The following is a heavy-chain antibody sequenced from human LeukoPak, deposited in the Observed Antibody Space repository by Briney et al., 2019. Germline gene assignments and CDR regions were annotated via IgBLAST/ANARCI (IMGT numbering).Heavy chain of an antibody. Sequence: GGSLRLSCAASGFTFPNAWIHWVRQAPGKGLEWVGRIKSKSQRRTTDYAAPVKGRFTISRDDSRNTLYLQMNSLRADDTAVYYCVKDLIVEGRWGQGTLVTVSS. CDR2: IKSKSQRRTT. CDR3: VKDLIVEGR. CDR1: GFTFPNAW. J-gene: IGHJ4*02. V-gene: IGHV3-15*01. D-gene: IGHD3-22*01.